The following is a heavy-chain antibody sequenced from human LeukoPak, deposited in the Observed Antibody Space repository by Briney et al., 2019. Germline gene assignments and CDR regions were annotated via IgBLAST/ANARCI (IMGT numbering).Heavy chain of an antibody. CDR1: GGSFSGYY. J-gene: IGHJ4*02. V-gene: IGHV4-34*01. CDR2: INHSGST. CDR3: ARARYRYGDYSGG. Sequence: RTSETLSLTCAVYGGSFSGYYWSWIRQPPGKGLERIGEINHSGSTNYNPSLKSRVTISVDTSKNQFSLKLSSVTAADTAVYYCARARYRYGDYSGGWGQGTLVTVSS. D-gene: IGHD4-17*01.